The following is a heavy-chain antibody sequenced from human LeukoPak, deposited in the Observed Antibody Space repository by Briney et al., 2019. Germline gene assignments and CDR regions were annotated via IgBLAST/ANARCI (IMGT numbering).Heavy chain of an antibody. CDR1: GGTFSSYA. CDR3: ARGLDSTVRLYYYYYYMDV. CDR2: IIPIFGTA. J-gene: IGHJ6*03. V-gene: IGHV1-69*05. D-gene: IGHD4-11*01. Sequence: SAKVSCKASGGTFSSYAISWVRQAPGQGLEWMGGIIPIFGTANYAQKFQGRVTITTDESTSTAYMELSSLRSEDTAVYYCARGLDSTVRLYYYYYYMDVWGKGTTVTVSS.